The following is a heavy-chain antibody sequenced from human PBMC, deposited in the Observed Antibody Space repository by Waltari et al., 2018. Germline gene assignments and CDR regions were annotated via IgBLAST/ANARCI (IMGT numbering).Heavy chain of an antibody. CDR2: ISGSGGST. J-gene: IGHJ4*02. Sequence: EVQLLEPGGGLVQPGGSLRLSCAASGFTFSSYAMSRIRQAPGKGLEWVSAISGSGGSTYYADSVKGRFTISRDNSKNTLYLQMNSLRAEDTAVYYCAKLVGATTNFDYWGQGTLVTVSS. D-gene: IGHD1-26*01. CDR3: AKLVGATTNFDY. CDR1: GFTFSSYA. V-gene: IGHV3-23*01.